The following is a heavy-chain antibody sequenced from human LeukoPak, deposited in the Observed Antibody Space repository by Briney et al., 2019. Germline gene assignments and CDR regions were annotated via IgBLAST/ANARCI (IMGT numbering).Heavy chain of an antibody. J-gene: IGHJ1*01. Sequence: ASVKVSCKASGYTFSDYYIHWVRQAPGEGLEWVGWVFPRSGDTYYSQRFHGRVAMTTDTSINTAYMESSRLKSDDTGVYFCARPPRDLVSAAPFPFWGQGTLVTVSS. D-gene: IGHD5/OR15-5a*01. V-gene: IGHV1-2*02. CDR2: VFPRSGDT. CDR1: GYTFSDYY. CDR3: ARPPRDLVSAAPFPF.